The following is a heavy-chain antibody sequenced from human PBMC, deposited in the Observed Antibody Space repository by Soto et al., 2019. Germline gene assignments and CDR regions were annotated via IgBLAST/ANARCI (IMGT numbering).Heavy chain of an antibody. V-gene: IGHV3-74*01. D-gene: IGHD3-22*01. CDR1: GFTFSSYW. J-gene: IGHJ4*02. Sequence: EVQLVESGGGLVQPGGSLRLSCAASGFTFSSYWMHWVRQVPGKGPVWVSRIKNDGSGTYYADSVKGRLTMSRDNAKNTVDLQMSSLRAEDTAVYYCVRGDGDYYDGNGYLGRHWGQGTLVTVSS. CDR2: IKNDGSGT. CDR3: VRGDGDYYDGNGYLGRH.